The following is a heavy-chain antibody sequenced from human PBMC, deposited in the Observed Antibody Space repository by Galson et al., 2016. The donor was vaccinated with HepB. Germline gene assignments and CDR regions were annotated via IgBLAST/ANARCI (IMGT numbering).Heavy chain of an antibody. CDR1: GFSLRSNGVG. Sequence: PALVKPTQTLTLTCTFSGFSLRSNGVGVGWIRQSPGKALEWLALIYWDDDKRYSPSLKSRLTITQDTSKNQVVLMMTNMDPVDTATYFCAKYIDWFDPWGQGTQVTVSS. J-gene: IGHJ5*02. CDR3: AKYIDWFDP. CDR2: IYWDDDK. V-gene: IGHV2-5*02. D-gene: IGHD5-18*01.